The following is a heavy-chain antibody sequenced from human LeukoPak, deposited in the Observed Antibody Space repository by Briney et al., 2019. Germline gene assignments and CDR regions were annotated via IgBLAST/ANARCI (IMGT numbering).Heavy chain of an antibody. J-gene: IGHJ6*02. Sequence: TSVKVSCKASGFTFTSSAMQWVRQARGQRLEWIGWIVVGSGNTNYAQKFQERVTITRDMSTSTAYMELSSLRSEDTAVYYCAAHPDYGDYDGIPMPYYYYGMVVWGQGTTVTVSS. D-gene: IGHD4-17*01. CDR3: AAHPDYGDYDGIPMPYYYYGMVV. CDR1: GFTFTSSA. CDR2: IVVGSGNT. V-gene: IGHV1-58*02.